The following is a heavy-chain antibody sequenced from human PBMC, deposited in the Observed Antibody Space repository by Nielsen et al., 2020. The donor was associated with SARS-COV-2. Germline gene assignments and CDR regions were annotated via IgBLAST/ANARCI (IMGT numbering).Heavy chain of an antibody. CDR2: IKQDGSEK. CDR3: ARGLEWLLGWFDP. J-gene: IGHJ5*02. Sequence: GESLKISCAASGFTFSSYWMSWVRQAPGKGLEWVANIKQDGSEKYYVDSVKGRFTISRDNAKNSLYLQMNSLRAEDTAVYYCARGLEWLLGWFDPWGQGTLVTVSS. CDR1: GFTFSSYW. V-gene: IGHV3-7*04. D-gene: IGHD3-3*01.